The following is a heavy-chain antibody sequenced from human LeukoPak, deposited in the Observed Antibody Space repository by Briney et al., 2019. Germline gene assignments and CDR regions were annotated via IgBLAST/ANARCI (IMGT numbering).Heavy chain of an antibody. D-gene: IGHD5-12*01. CDR1: GGSFSGYY. Sequence: PSETLSLTCAVYGGSFSGYYWSWIRQPPGKGLEWIGEINHSGSTNYNPSLKSRVTISVDTSKNQFSLKLSSVTAADTAVYYCARQRSGYDYRNWFDPWGQGTLVTVSS. V-gene: IGHV4-34*01. CDR3: ARQRSGYDYRNWFDP. J-gene: IGHJ5*02. CDR2: INHSGST.